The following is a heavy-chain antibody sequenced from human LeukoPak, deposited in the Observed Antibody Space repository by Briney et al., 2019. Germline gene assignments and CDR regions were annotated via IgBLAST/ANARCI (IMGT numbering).Heavy chain of an antibody. CDR2: INHSGST. V-gene: IGHV4-34*01. CDR3: ARGPVGPYDSSGYYLDY. Sequence: SETLSVTCAVYGGSFSGYYWSWIRQPPGKGLEWIGEINHSGSTNYNPSLKSRVTISVDTSKNQFSLKLSSVTAADTAVYYCARGPVGPYDSSGYYLDYWGQGTLVTVSS. D-gene: IGHD3-22*01. J-gene: IGHJ4*02. CDR1: GGSFSGYY.